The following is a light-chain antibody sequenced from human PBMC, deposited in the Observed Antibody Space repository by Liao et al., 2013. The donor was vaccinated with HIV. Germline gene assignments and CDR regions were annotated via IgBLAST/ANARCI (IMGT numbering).Light chain of an antibody. CDR2: QDS. Sequence: SDELTQPPSVSVSPGQTATITCSGNRLGDKFVSWYQQKPGQSPVVVIYQDSKRPSNIPERFSASNSGNTATLTISETQAVDDADYHCQSWDGNTATFGGGTKLTVL. J-gene: IGLJ2*01. V-gene: IGLV3-1*01. CDR3: QSWDGNTAT. CDR1: RLGDKF.